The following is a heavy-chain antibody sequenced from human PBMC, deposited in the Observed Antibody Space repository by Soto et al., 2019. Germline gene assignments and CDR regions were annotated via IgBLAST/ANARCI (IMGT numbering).Heavy chain of an antibody. V-gene: IGHV3-23*01. Sequence: GGSLRLSCAASGFTFSSYAMSWVRQAPGKGLEWVSAISGSGGSTYYADSVKGRFTISRDNSKNTLYLQMNSLRAEDTAVYYCAKDRYICGGDCYSGEWFDPWGQGTLVTVS. J-gene: IGHJ5*02. D-gene: IGHD2-21*02. CDR3: AKDRYICGGDCYSGEWFDP. CDR1: GFTFSSYA. CDR2: ISGSGGST.